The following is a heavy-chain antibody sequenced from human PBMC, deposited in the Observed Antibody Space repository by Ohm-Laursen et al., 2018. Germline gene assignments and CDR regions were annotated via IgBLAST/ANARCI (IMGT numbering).Heavy chain of an antibody. D-gene: IGHD1-26*01. CDR2: IYYSGST. CDR1: GGSVSSGSYY. Sequence: SETLSLTCTVSGGSVSSGSYYWSWIRQPPGKGLEWIGYIYYSGSTNYNPSLKSRVTISVDTSKNQFSLKLSSVTAANTAVYYCARDVAREWEPYYYYYGMDVWGQGTTVTVSS. CDR3: ARDVAREWEPYYYYYGMDV. J-gene: IGHJ6*02. V-gene: IGHV4-61*01.